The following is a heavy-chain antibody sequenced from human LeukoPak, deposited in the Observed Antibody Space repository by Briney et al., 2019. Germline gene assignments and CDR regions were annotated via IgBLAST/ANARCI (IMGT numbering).Heavy chain of an antibody. V-gene: IGHV4-34*01. Sequence: SETLSLTCAVYGGSFSGYYWSWIRQPPGKGLEWIGEINHSGSTNYNPSLKSRVTISVDTFKNQFSLKLSSVTAADTAVYYCARVIVVVPAADDYYYYGMDVWGQGTTVTVSS. D-gene: IGHD2-2*01. J-gene: IGHJ6*02. CDR2: INHSGST. CDR3: ARVIVVVPAADDYYYYGMDV. CDR1: GGSFSGYY.